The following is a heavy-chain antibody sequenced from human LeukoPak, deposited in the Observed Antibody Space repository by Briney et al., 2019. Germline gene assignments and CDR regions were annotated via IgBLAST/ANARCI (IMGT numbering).Heavy chain of an antibody. Sequence: ASVKVSCKASGYTFTSYGISWVRQAPGQGLEWMGWMNPNSGNTGYAQKFQGRVTMTRNTSISTAYMELSSLRSEDTAVYYCARGRLGSSSWLNWFDPWGQGTLVTVSS. CDR3: ARGRLGSSSWLNWFDP. V-gene: IGHV1-8*02. D-gene: IGHD6-13*01. CDR2: MNPNSGNT. CDR1: GYTFTSYG. J-gene: IGHJ5*02.